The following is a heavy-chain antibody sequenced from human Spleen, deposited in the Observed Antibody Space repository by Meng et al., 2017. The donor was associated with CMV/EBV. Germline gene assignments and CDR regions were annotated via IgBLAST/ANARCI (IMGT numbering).Heavy chain of an antibody. CDR3: ARGRAEWELLMDWFDP. D-gene: IGHD1-26*01. Sequence: SGYTFSRYYMHWVRQAPGQGLEWMGIINPSGGSTSYAQKFQSRVTMTRDTSTNTVYMELSSLRSEDTAVYYCARGRAEWELLMDWFDPWGQGTLVTVSS. CDR2: INPSGGST. V-gene: IGHV1-46*01. CDR1: GYTFSRYY. J-gene: IGHJ5*02.